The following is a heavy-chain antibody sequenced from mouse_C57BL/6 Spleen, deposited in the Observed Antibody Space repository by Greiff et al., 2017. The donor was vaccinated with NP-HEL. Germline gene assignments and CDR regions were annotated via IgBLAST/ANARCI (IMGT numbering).Heavy chain of an antibody. CDR1: GYTFTSYW. CDR3: TRRGDDYDEDFDV. CDR2: IYPGNSDT. V-gene: IGHV1-5*01. J-gene: IGHJ1*03. Sequence: EVQLQQSGTVLARPGASVKMSCKTSGYTFTSYWMHWVKQRPGQGLEWIGAIYPGNSDTSYNQKFKGKAKLNAVTSASTAYMELSSLTNEDSAVYYCTRRGDDYDEDFDVWGTGTTVTVSS. D-gene: IGHD2-4*01.